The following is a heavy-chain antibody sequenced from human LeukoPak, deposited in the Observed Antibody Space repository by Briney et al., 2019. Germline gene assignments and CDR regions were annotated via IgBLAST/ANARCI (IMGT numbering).Heavy chain of an antibody. CDR2: IGSSSAPI. D-gene: IGHD3-10*02. Sequence: PGGSLRLSCAASGFTFSTYGMNWVRQAPGKGLEWVSFIGSSSAPIYYADSVKGRFTISRDNAKNSLYLQMNSLRAEDTAVYYCAELGITMIGGVWGKGTTVTISS. CDR1: GFTFSTYG. CDR3: AELGITMIGGV. V-gene: IGHV3-48*01. J-gene: IGHJ6*04.